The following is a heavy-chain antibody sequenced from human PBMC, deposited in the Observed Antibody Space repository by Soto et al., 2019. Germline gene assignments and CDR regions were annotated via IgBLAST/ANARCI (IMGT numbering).Heavy chain of an antibody. CDR1: GLTFSNVW. J-gene: IGHJ4*02. D-gene: IGHD2-21*01. CDR2: IKSKTDGGTT. V-gene: IGHV3-15*07. Sequence: VQLVESGGGFVKPGGSLRLSCAASGLTFSNVWMNWVRQAPGKGLEWVGHIKSKTDGGTTDYAAPVKGRFTISRDDSINTLYVQMNSLKIDDAGVYYCAADIWPYFQSDYWGQGTLVTVSP. CDR3: AADIWPYFQSDY.